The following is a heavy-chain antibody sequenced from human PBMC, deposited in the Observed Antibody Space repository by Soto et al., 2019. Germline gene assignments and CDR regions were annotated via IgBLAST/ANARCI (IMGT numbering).Heavy chain of an antibody. V-gene: IGHV1-18*04. J-gene: IGHJ6*02. D-gene: IGHD3-10*01. Sequence: QVQLVQSGGEVKKPGASVKVSCKTSGYTFTNNGINWVRQAPGQALAWMGWISGYNANTKYAQKFQGRVTLTTDTATSTAFMERRSLRSADAAVFYCARGITHYNMGVWGQGTTVTVSS. CDR2: ISGYNANT. CDR3: ARGITHYNMGV. CDR1: GYTFTNNG.